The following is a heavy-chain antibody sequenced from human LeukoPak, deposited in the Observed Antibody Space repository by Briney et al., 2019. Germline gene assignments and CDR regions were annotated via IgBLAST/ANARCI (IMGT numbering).Heavy chain of an antibody. V-gene: IGHV3-23*01. CDR1: GFTFNNYA. CDR3: ARHDSFIPY. Sequence: QAGGSLRLSCAASGFTFNNYAMSWVRQAPGKGLEWVSGISDSGRATYYTDSVRGRCTISRDNSKNTVYLQMSNLRAEDTAVYFCARHDSFIPYWGPGSLVTVSS. D-gene: IGHD5-18*01. CDR2: ISDSGRAT. J-gene: IGHJ4*02.